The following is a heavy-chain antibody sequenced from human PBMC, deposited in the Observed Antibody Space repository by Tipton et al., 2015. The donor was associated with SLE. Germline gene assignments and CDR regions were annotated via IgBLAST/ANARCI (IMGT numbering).Heavy chain of an antibody. CDR1: GGSISSGGYY. Sequence: TLSLTCTVSGGSISSGGYYWSWIRQPPGKGLEWIGEINHSGSTNYNPSLKSRVTISVDTSKNQFSLNLSSVTAADTAVYYCARDEYRYDTTGYHLLGHFDFWGQGTLVTVSS. D-gene: IGHD3-22*01. J-gene: IGHJ4*02. CDR3: ARDEYRYDTTGYHLLGHFDF. V-gene: IGHV4-39*07. CDR2: INHSGST.